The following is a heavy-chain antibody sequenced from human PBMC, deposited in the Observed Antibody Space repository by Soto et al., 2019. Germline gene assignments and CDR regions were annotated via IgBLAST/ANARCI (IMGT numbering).Heavy chain of an antibody. Sequence: GGSLRLSCSASGFTFSSYAMHWVRQAPGKGLEYVSAISSNGGSTYYADSVKGRFTISRDNSKNTLYLQMSSLRAEDTAVYYCVKYSISPQTGAPLYGMDVWGQGTTVTVSS. V-gene: IGHV3-64D*08. D-gene: IGHD1-1*01. J-gene: IGHJ6*02. CDR3: VKYSISPQTGAPLYGMDV. CDR1: GFTFSSYA. CDR2: ISSNGGST.